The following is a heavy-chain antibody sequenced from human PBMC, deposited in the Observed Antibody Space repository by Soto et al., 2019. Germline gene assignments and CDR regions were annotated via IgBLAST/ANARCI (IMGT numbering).Heavy chain of an antibody. Sequence: EVQLVESGGGLVLPGGSLRLSCAASGFTFSRYWMHWVRQAPGKGLVWVSRISSYGSETHYADSVKGRFTISRVNAKNTLYLQMKSLRADDTAVYYCASNYAYAEGYYWYGIDVWGQGTTVTVSS. D-gene: IGHD3-16*01. CDR2: ISSYGSET. V-gene: IGHV3-74*01. CDR3: ASNYAYAEGYYWYGIDV. J-gene: IGHJ6*02. CDR1: GFTFSRYW.